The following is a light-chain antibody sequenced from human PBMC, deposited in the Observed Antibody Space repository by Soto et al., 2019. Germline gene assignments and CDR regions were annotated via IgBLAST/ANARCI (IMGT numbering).Light chain of an antibody. CDR1: SSDVGAYNH. J-gene: IGLJ1*01. Sequence: QSALTQPPSASGSPGQSVTISCSGSSSDVGAYNHVSWYQHHPGKAPKLMIYQVSKRLSGVPDRFSGSKSGNTASLTVSGLQAEDEADYYCSSYAGSNNVYVFGTGTKLTVL. V-gene: IGLV2-8*01. CDR2: QVS. CDR3: SSYAGSNNVYV.